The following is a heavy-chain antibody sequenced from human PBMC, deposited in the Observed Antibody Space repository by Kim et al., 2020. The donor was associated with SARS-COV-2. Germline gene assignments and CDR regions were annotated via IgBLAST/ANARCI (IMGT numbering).Heavy chain of an antibody. CDR2: ISWNSGSI. CDR3: AKDNRDYYYGMDV. V-gene: IGHV3-9*01. J-gene: IGHJ6*02. CDR1: GFTFDDYA. Sequence: GGSLRLSCAASGFTFDDYAMHWVRQAPGKGLEWVSGISWNSGSIGYADSVKGRFTISRDNAKNSLYLQMNSLRAEDTALYYCAKDNRDYYYGMDVWGQGTTVTVSS.